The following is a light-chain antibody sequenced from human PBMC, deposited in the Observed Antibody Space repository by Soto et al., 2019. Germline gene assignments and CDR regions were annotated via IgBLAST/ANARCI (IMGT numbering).Light chain of an antibody. V-gene: IGLV2-14*01. CDR2: EVT. J-gene: IGLJ1*01. CDR3: FSYTSSGTYV. Sequence: QSVLTQPASVSGSPGQSITISCTGTSSDVGDYPYVSWYQQHPGKVPKLIIYEVTNRPSGVTSRFSGSKSENTASLTISGLQAEDEADYYCFSYTSSGTYVFGTGTKVTVL. CDR1: SSDVGDYPY.